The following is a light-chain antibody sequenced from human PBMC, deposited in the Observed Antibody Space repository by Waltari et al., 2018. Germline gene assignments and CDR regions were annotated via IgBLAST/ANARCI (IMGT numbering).Light chain of an antibody. J-gene: IGLJ1*01. CDR2: DVY. CDR1: SSNVGTYNY. Sequence: QSALTQPRSVSGSPGQSVPISCTGTSSNVGTYNYVPWYQQHPGKAPRLIIYDVYKRPSGVPDRFSGSKSGNTASLTISGLQAEDEADYYCCSYAGSYTYVFGSVTEVTVL. CDR3: CSYAGSYTYV. V-gene: IGLV2-11*01.